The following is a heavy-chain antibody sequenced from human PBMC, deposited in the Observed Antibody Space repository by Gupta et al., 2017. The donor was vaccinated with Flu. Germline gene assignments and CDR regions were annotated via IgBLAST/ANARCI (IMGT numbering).Heavy chain of an antibody. Sequence: QVQLQESGPGLVKPSETLSLTCTVSGGSISSNWWSWIRQPAGKGLEWIGRIFASGSTNYNPSLKSRVTMSIDTAKNQISLKVNSVTAADTAGYYCARDGGRSYGAGFDYWGQGTGVTVSS. J-gene: IGHJ4*02. D-gene: IGHD5-18*01. CDR1: GGSISSNW. CDR2: IFASGST. CDR3: ARDGGRSYGAGFDY. V-gene: IGHV4-4*07.